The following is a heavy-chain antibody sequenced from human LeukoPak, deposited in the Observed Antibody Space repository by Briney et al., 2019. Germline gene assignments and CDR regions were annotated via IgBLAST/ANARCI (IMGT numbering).Heavy chain of an antibody. CDR2: IIPILGIA. Sequence: SVKVPCKASGYTFSTHYIHWVRQAPGQGLEWMGRIIPILGIANYAQKFQGRVTITADKSTSTAYMELSSLRSEDTAVYYCARAGYYDSSGEFDYWGQGTLVTVSS. D-gene: IGHD3-22*01. CDR1: GYTFSTHY. CDR3: ARAGYYDSSGEFDY. V-gene: IGHV1-69*04. J-gene: IGHJ4*02.